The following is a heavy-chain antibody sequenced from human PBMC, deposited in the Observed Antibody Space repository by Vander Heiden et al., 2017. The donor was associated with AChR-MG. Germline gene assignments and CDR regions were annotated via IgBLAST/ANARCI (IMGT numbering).Heavy chain of an antibody. J-gene: IGHJ6*02. CDR3: ARGQRDIVVVPAALTYYYYYGMDV. CDR1: GGSFSGYY. Sequence: QVQLQQWGAGLLKPSETLSLTCAVYGGSFSGYYWSWIRQPRGKGLEWIGEIDHSGSTNYSPSLKSRVTISGDTSKNQFSLKLSSVTAADTAVYYCARGQRDIVVVPAALTYYYYYGMDVWGQGTTVTVSS. D-gene: IGHD2-2*01. V-gene: IGHV4-34*01. CDR2: IDHSGST.